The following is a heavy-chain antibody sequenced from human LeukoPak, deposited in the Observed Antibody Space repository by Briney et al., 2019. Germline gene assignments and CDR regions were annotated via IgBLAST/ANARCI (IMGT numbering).Heavy chain of an antibody. V-gene: IGHV4-34*01. Sequence: SETLSLTCTVSGGSFSGYYWNWIRQSPGKGLEWIGEINHSGSTHYNPSLKSRVTISVDTSQKQFSLRLTSVTAADTAVYYCARGRYLTTSGGAAAGFLDYWGQGSLVTVST. D-gene: IGHD6-13*01. J-gene: IGHJ4*02. CDR3: ARGRYLTTSGGAAAGFLDY. CDR2: INHSGST. CDR1: GGSFSGYY.